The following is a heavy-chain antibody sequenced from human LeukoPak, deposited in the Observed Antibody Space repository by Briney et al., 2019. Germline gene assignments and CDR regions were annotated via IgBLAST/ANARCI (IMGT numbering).Heavy chain of an antibody. CDR1: GFTFSSYA. V-gene: IGHV3-30*07. D-gene: IGHD5-18*01. J-gene: IGHJ4*02. Sequence: GRSLRLSCAASGFTFSSYAMHWVRQAPGKGLEWVAVISYDGSNKYYADSVKGRFTISRDNSKNTLYLHMNSLRAEDTAVYYCAKLPVDTPLASGGSFFDYWGQGTLVTVSS. CDR3: AKLPVDTPLASGGSFFDY. CDR2: ISYDGSNK.